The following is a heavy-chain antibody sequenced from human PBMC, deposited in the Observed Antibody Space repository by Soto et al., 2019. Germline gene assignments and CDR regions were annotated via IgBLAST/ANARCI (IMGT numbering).Heavy chain of an antibody. D-gene: IGHD6-13*01. J-gene: IGHJ3*02. CDR2: MNPNSGNT. Sequence: VKVSCKASGYTFTSYDINWVRQATGQGLEWMGWMNPNSGNTGYAQKFQGRVTMTRNTSISTAYMELSSLRSEDTAMYYCASPAIAAAGTYAFDIWGQGTMVTVSS. CDR1: GYTFTSYD. V-gene: IGHV1-8*01. CDR3: ASPAIAAAGTYAFDI.